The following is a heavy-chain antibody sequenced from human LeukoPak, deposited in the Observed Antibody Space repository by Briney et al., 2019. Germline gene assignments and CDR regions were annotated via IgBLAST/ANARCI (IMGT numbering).Heavy chain of an antibody. D-gene: IGHD1-14*01. Sequence: GGSLRLSCAPSGFTFSSYAMHWVRQAPGKGLEWVAVIWYDGGYKYNADSVKGRFTISRDNSKNTLYLQMNSLRAEDTAVYYCAKADRTGSYSYHYMDVWGKGTTVTASS. CDR3: AKADRTGSYSYHYMDV. V-gene: IGHV3-33*03. CDR2: IWYDGGYK. CDR1: GFTFSSYA. J-gene: IGHJ6*03.